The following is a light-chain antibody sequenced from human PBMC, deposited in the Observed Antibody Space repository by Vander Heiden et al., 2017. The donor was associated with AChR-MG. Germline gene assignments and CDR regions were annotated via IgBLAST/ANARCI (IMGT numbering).Light chain of an antibody. V-gene: IGLV3-1*01. CDR2: QNN. CDR1: KLGDYR. J-gene: IGLJ2*01. CDR3: QSWDSSTDVV. Sequence: SYELIQPPSVSVSPGQTASITCPGDKLGDYRACWYQHKPGQSPVLVIYQNNKRPSGIPERFSGSNSGNTATLTIRGTQAMDEADYYCQSWDSSTDVVFGGGTKLTVL.